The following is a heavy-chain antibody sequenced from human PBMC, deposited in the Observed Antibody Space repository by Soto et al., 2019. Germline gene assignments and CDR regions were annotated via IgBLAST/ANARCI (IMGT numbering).Heavy chain of an antibody. J-gene: IGHJ3*02. D-gene: IGHD2-15*01. CDR3: TRVPTPVPAAIDI. V-gene: IGHV3-72*01. CDR2: IRNEANSYTA. CDR1: GFTFSDYY. Sequence: EVQLVESGGGLVQPGGSLRLSCAASGFTFSDYYMDWVRQAPGKGLDWVGRIRNEANSYTAEYAGSVKGRFTMSRDDSKNSLYLQMNSLKTEDTAVYYCTRVPTPVPAAIDIWGQGTMVTVSS.